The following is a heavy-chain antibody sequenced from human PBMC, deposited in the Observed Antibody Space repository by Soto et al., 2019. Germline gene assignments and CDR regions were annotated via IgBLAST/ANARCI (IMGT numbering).Heavy chain of an antibody. CDR3: ARDPIPVPMYFFDY. CDR2: ISSDSSYI. J-gene: IGHJ4*02. CDR1: GFTFSSYS. Sequence: PGGSLRLSCAASGFTFSSYSMNWVRQAPGKGLEWVSSISSDSSYIYYADSVKGRFTISRDNAKNSLSLQMNSLRAEDTAVYFCARDPIPVPMYFFDYWGQGSLVTVSS. V-gene: IGHV3-21*01. D-gene: IGHD6-19*01.